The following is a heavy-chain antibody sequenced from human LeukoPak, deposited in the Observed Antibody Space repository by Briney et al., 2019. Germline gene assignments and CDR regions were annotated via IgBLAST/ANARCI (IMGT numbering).Heavy chain of an antibody. J-gene: IGHJ4*02. CDR1: GFTFTYYN. CDR3: ARVDESGGDY. V-gene: IGHV3-21*06. D-gene: IGHD3-16*01. CDR2: ISSGSDYI. Sequence: GGSLRLSCSASGFTFTYYNMHWVRQAAGKGLEWVSSISSGSDYIYYADSVKGRFTISRDNAKNSLYLQMSSLSAEDTAVYYCARVDESGGDYWGQGTLVTVSS.